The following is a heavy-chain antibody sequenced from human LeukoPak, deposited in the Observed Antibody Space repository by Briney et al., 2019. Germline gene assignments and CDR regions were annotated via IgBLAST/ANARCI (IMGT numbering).Heavy chain of an antibody. V-gene: IGHV3-74*01. J-gene: IGHJ4*02. CDR1: GFTFSSYW. CDR3: ARDTLRTGTTGY. D-gene: IGHD1-1*01. Sequence: PGGALRLSCAASGFTFSSYWMHWVRQAPGKGRVWVSPINSDGSSTSYADSVKGRFTISRDNAKNTLYLQMNSLRAEDTAVYYCARDTLRTGTTGYWGQGTLVTVSS. CDR2: INSDGSST.